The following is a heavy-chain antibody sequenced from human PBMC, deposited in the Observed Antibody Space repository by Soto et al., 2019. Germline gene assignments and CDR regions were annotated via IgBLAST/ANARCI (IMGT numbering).Heavy chain of an antibody. CDR3: ARGVYDSSGYYARPNNWFDP. V-gene: IGHV3-48*03. D-gene: IGHD3-22*01. CDR1: GFTFSSYE. CDR2: ISSSGSTI. J-gene: IGHJ5*02. Sequence: GGSLRLSCAASGFTFSSYEMNWVRQAPGKGLEWVPYISSSGSTIYYADSVKGRFTISRDNAKNSLYLQMNSLRAEDTAVYYCARGVYDSSGYYARPNNWFDPWGQGTLVTVSS.